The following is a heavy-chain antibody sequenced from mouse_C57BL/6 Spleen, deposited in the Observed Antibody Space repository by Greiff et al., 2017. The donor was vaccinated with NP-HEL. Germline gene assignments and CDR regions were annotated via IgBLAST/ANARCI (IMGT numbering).Heavy chain of an antibody. V-gene: IGHV1-15*01. J-gene: IGHJ3*01. D-gene: IGHD2-4*01. Sequence: VKLQESGAELVRPGASVTLSCKASGYTFTDYEMHWVKQTPVHGLEWIGAIDPETGGTAYNQKFKGKAILTADKSSSTAYMELRSLTSEDSAVYYCTKIRGYDYDRMCAYWGQGTLVTVSA. CDR2: IDPETGGT. CDR1: GYTFTDYE. CDR3: TKIRGYDYDRMCAY.